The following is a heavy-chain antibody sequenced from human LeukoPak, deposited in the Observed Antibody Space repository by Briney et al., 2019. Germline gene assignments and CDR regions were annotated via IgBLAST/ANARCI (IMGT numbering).Heavy chain of an antibody. D-gene: IGHD4-23*01. J-gene: IGHJ6*04. CDR3: ARDPRTTVDYYYYGMDV. Sequence: SETLSLTCTVSGGSISSYYWSWIRQPPGKGLEWIGYIYYSGSTNYNPSLMSRVTISVDTSKNQFSPKLSSVTAADTAVYYCARDPRTTVDYYYYGMDVWGKGTTVTVSS. CDR2: IYYSGST. V-gene: IGHV4-59*01. CDR1: GGSISSYY.